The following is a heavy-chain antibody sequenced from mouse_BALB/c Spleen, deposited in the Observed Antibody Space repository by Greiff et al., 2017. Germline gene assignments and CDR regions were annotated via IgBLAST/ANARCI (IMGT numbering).Heavy chain of an antibody. V-gene: IGHV5-17*02. CDR3: ASPAYYRYDTYAMDY. CDR1: GFTFSSFG. CDR2: ISSGSSTI. Sequence: EVQVVVSGGGLVQPGGSRKLSCAASGFTFSSFGMHWVRQAPEKGLEWVAYISSGSSTIYYADTVKGRFTISRDNPKNTLFLQMTSLRSEDTAMYYCASPAYYRYDTYAMDYWGQGTSVTVSS. J-gene: IGHJ4*01. D-gene: IGHD2-14*01.